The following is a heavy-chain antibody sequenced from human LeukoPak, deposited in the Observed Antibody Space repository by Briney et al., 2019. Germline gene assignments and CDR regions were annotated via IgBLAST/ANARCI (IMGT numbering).Heavy chain of an antibody. J-gene: IGHJ4*02. D-gene: IGHD3-22*01. CDR1: GGSISSSSYY. CDR3: ARQDYDSSGYYYSFFDY. V-gene: IGHV4-39*01. Sequence: SETLSLTCTVSGGSISSSSYYWGWIRQPPGKGLEWIGSIYYSGSTYYNPSLKSRVTISVDTSKNQFSLKLSSVTAADTAVYYCARQDYDSSGYYYSFFDYWGQGTLVTVSS. CDR2: IYYSGST.